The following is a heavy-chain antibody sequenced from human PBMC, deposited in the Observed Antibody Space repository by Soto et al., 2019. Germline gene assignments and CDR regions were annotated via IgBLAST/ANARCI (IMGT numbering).Heavy chain of an antibody. CDR3: ARGRCSSTSCYTRIPWFDP. CDR1: GGSISSGGYS. Sequence: PSETLSLTCAISGGSISSGGYSWSWIRQPPGEGLEWIGYIYHSGSTYYNPSLKSRVTISVDRSKNQFSLKLSSVTAADTAVYYCARGRCSSTSCYTRIPWFDPWGQGTLVTVSS. V-gene: IGHV4-30-2*01. J-gene: IGHJ5*02. CDR2: IYHSGST. D-gene: IGHD2-2*02.